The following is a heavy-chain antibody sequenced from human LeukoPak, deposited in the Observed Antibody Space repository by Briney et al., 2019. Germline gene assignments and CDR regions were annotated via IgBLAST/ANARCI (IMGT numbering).Heavy chain of an antibody. D-gene: IGHD6-13*01. CDR2: IYPGDSDT. Sequence: GESLKISCTGSGFSFSNYWIGWVRQMPGKGLEWMGIIYPGDSDTRYSPSFQGQVTISADKSISTAYLQWSSLKASDTAMYYCARLAYHYSSSWFDYWGQGTLVTVSS. CDR3: ARLAYHYSSSWFDY. J-gene: IGHJ4*02. CDR1: GFSFSNYW. V-gene: IGHV5-51*01.